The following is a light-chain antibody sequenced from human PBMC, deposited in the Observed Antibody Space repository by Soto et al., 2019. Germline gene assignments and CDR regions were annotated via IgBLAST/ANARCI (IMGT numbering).Light chain of an antibody. CDR1: QSVDSNY. CDR3: QQYGSLPRT. J-gene: IGKJ1*01. CDR2: GTS. V-gene: IGKV3-20*01. Sequence: EIVLTQSPGTLSLSPGERATLSCRARQSVDSNYFAWYQQKPGQAPRLLIYGTSYRATGIPDRFSGSGSGTDFTLTISRLEPEDFAVYYCQQYGSLPRTFGRGTKVDIK.